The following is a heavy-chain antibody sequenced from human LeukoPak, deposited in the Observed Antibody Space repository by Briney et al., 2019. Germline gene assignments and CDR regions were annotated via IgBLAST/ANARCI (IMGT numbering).Heavy chain of an antibody. Sequence: GGSLRLSCAASGFTVSSNYMSWVRQAPGKGLEWVSVIYSGGSTYYADSVKGRFTISRDNSKNTLYLQMNSLRAEDTAVYYCAKKGDYKDFDYWGQGTLVTVSS. CDR1: GFTVSSNY. J-gene: IGHJ4*02. CDR3: AKKGDYKDFDY. V-gene: IGHV3-66*01. D-gene: IGHD4-17*01. CDR2: IYSGGST.